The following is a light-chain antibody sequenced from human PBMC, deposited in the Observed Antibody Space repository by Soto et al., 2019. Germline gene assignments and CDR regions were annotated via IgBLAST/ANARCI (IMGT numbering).Light chain of an antibody. CDR3: QVWDSSTV. V-gene: IGLV3-9*01. CDR2: RDS. J-gene: IGLJ2*01. Sequence: SSELTQPLSVSVALGQTARITCGGNNIGSKNVHWYQQKPGQAPVLVIYRDSNRPSGIPERFSASNSGNTATLTISRAQAGDEADYYCQVWDSSTVFGGGTKVTVL. CDR1: NIGSKN.